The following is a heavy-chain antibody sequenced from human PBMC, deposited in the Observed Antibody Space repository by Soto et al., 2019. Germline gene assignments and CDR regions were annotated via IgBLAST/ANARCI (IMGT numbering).Heavy chain of an antibody. CDR1: GGTFSSYA. Sequence: QVQLVQSGAEVKKPGSSVKVSCKASGGTFSSYAISWVRQAPGQGLEWMGGIIPIIGTANYAQKFQGRVTITADESTSTAYMELSSLRSEDTAVYYCARDSYCISTSCYSRVHYYYYGMDVWGQGTTVTVSS. CDR3: ARDSYCISTSCYSRVHYYYYGMDV. D-gene: IGHD2-2*01. J-gene: IGHJ6*02. V-gene: IGHV1-69*12. CDR2: IIPIIGTA.